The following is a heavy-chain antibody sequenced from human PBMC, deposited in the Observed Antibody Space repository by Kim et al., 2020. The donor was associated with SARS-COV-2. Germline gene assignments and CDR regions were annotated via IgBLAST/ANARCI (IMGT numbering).Heavy chain of an antibody. CDR3: TRDGIEAAAAPEYYYYYGMDV. V-gene: IGHV3-49*03. D-gene: IGHD6-13*01. Sequence: GGSLRLSCTASGFTFGDYAMSWFRQAPGKGLEWVGFIRSKAYGGTTEYAASVKGRFTISRDDSKSIAYLQMNSLETEDTAVYYCTRDGIEAAAAPEYYYYYGMDVWGQGTTVTVSS. CDR1: GFTFGDYA. J-gene: IGHJ6*02. CDR2: IRSKAYGGTT.